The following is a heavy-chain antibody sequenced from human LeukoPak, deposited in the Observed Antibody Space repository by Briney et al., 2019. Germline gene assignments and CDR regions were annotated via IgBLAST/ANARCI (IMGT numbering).Heavy chain of an antibody. J-gene: IGHJ4*02. CDR1: GFTVSSNY. D-gene: IGHD3-22*01. Sequence: GGSLRLSCAASGFTVSSNYMSWVRQAPGKGLEWVSVIYSGGSTYYADSVKGRFTISRDNSKNTLYLQMNSLRAEDTAVYYCARAHSSYYDSSGYPHWGQGTLVTVSS. CDR2: IYSGGST. V-gene: IGHV3-66*01. CDR3: ARAHSSYYDSSGYPH.